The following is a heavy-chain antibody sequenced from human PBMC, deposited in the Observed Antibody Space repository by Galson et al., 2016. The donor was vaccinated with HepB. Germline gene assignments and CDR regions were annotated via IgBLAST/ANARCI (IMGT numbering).Heavy chain of an antibody. CDR3: GKEASSRTKCRQLDY. V-gene: IGHV3-23*01. CDR2: IYSNDGGT. J-gene: IGHJ4*02. CDR1: GFTSRSYA. Sequence: SLRLSCAAAGFTSRSYAMNWVRQAPGKGLELVSTIYSNDGGTHYADSVQGRFTISRDRSKNTLYLQMNKLRAEDTAIYYCGKEASSRTKCRQLDYWGQGTLVTVSS. D-gene: IGHD2-2*01.